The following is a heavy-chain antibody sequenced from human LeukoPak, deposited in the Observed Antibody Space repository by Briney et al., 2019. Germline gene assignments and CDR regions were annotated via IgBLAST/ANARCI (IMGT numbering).Heavy chain of an antibody. J-gene: IGHJ5*02. CDR2: ISWNSGSI. Sequence: PGGSLRPSCAASGFTFDDYAMHWVRQAPGKGLEWVSGISWNSGSIGYADSVKGRFTISRDNAKNSLYLQMNSLRAEDTALYYCAKELYSSSWYNWFDPWGQGTLVTVSS. V-gene: IGHV3-9*01. D-gene: IGHD6-13*01. CDR3: AKELYSSSWYNWFDP. CDR1: GFTFDDYA.